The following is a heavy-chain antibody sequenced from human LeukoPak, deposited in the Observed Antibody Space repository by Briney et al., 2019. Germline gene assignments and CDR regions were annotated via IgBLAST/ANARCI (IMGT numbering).Heavy chain of an antibody. CDR1: GFTFSTSW. CDR2: INPDGSRI. J-gene: IGHJ3*02. Sequence: PGGSLRLSCAASGFTFSTSWMTWVRQAPGKGLDWLGNINPDGSRINYVDSVKGRFTISRDNSKNTLYLQMNSLRAEDTAVYYCASQYYDILTGTDAFDIWGQGTMVTVSS. CDR3: ASQYYDILTGTDAFDI. D-gene: IGHD3-9*01. V-gene: IGHV3-7*01.